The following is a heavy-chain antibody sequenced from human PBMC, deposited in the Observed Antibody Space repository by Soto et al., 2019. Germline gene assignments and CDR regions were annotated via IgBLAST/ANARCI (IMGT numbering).Heavy chain of an antibody. CDR1: GFTFSSYW. V-gene: IGHV3-74*01. D-gene: IGHD6-19*01. CDR3: ARGRYSSGWLYYFDY. J-gene: IGHJ4*02. Sequence: PGGSLRLSCAASGFTFSSYWMHWVRQAPGKGLVWVSRINSDGSSTSYADSVKGRFTISRDNAKNTLYLQMNSLRAEDTAVYYCARGRYSSGWLYYFDYWGQGTLVTVSS. CDR2: INSDGSST.